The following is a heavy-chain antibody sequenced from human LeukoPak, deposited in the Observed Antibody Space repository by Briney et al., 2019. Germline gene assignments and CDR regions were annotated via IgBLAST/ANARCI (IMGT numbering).Heavy chain of an antibody. CDR1: GFTFSSYA. Sequence: GGSLRLSCAASGFTFSSYAMSWVRQAPGKGLEWVSYISSSSSTIYYADSVKGRFTISRDNAKNSLYLQMNSLRAEDTAVYYCARGSTYYDSSGQVPFDYWGQGTLVTVSS. V-gene: IGHV3-48*01. J-gene: IGHJ4*02. CDR3: ARGSTYYDSSGQVPFDY. D-gene: IGHD3-22*01. CDR2: ISSSSSTI.